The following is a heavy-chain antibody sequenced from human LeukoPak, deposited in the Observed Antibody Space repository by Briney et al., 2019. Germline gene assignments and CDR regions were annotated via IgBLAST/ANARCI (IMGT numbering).Heavy chain of an antibody. J-gene: IGHJ4*02. V-gene: IGHV4-59*01. CDR1: GGSISSYY. CDR2: IYYSGST. D-gene: IGHD3-10*01. Sequence: SETLSLTCTVSGGSISSYYWSWIRQPPGKGLEWIGYIYYSGSTNYNPSLKSRVTISVNTSKNQSSLKLSSVTAADTAVYYCARDGSPLWFGEFPYYFDYWGQGTLVTVSS. CDR3: ARDGSPLWFGEFPYYFDY.